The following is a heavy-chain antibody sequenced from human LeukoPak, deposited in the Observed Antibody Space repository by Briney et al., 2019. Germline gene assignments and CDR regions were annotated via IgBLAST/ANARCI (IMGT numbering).Heavy chain of an antibody. D-gene: IGHD1-26*01. CDR3: AKGTSGSQTEAFDI. V-gene: IGHV3-9*03. Sequence: SLRLSCAASGFTFDDYAMHWVRQAPGKGLEWVSGISWNSGSIGYADSVKGRFTISRDNAKNSLYLQMNSLRAEDMAFYYCAKGTSGSQTEAFDIWGQGTMVTVSS. CDR2: ISWNSGSI. J-gene: IGHJ3*02. CDR1: GFTFDDYA.